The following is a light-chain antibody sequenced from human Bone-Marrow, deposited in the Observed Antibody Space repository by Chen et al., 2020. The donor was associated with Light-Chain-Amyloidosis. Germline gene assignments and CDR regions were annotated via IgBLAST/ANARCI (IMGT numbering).Light chain of an antibody. J-gene: IGLJ2*01. CDR2: RDT. V-gene: IGLV3-25*03. CDR3: QSADSSGTYEVI. Sequence: SYELTQPPSVSVSPGQTARITCSGDDLPTKYAYWYQQKPGQAPVLGIHRDTERPSGISERSSGSSSGTKATLTISGVQAEDEADYHCQSADSSGTYEVIFGGGTKLTVL. CDR1: DLPTKY.